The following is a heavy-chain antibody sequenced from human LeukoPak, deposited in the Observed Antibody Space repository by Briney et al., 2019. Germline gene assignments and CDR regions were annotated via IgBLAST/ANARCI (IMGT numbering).Heavy chain of an antibody. J-gene: IGHJ4*02. V-gene: IGHV3-13*01. CDR1: GFTLTNYA. Sequence: GGSLRLSCAASGFTLTNYAMHWVRQPAGEGLEWVSALGTAGDTFYPGSVKGRFSISRDNAKKSLFLQMNSLRVEDTAIYYCARQSTPHGNFDYWGLGTLVTVSS. CDR3: ARQSTPHGNFDY. CDR2: LGTAGDT. D-gene: IGHD5-24*01.